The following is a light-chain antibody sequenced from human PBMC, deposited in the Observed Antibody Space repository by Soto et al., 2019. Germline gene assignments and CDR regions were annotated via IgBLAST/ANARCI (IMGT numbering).Light chain of an antibody. Sequence: QSVLTQPPSASGTPGQRVTISCSGSTSKIGSDTVDWYQQLPGTAPKLLIYNNNQRPSGVPDRFSGSKSGTSASLAISGLQSEDEADYYCAAWDDSLNGPVFGGGTKVTVL. CDR3: AAWDDSLNGPV. J-gene: IGLJ3*02. V-gene: IGLV1-44*01. CDR2: NNN. CDR1: TSKIGSDT.